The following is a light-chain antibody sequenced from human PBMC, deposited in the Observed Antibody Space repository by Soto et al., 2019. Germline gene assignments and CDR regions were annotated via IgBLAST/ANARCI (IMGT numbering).Light chain of an antibody. CDR3: QQTYSTLSIT. CDR1: ESIARH. CDR2: AAS. J-gene: IGKJ5*01. Sequence: DIQMTQSPSSLSASVGDRVTITCRASESIARHLNWYQQKPGKAPKLLIYAASSLQNGVPSRFRGGGSGTDFTLLISNLQAEDFATYYCQQTYSTLSITFGQGTRLEIK. V-gene: IGKV1-39*01.